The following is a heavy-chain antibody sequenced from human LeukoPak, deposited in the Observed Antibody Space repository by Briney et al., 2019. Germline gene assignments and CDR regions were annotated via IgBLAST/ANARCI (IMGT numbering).Heavy chain of an antibody. J-gene: IGHJ3*02. Sequence: PSETLSLTCTVSGGSISSYYWSWIRQPPGKGLEWVGDIYYSGSTNYNPSPKSRVTISVDTSKNQFSLKLSSVTAADTAVYYCARYGSGSYYDPGTLDAFDIWGQGTMVTVSS. CDR2: IYYSGST. V-gene: IGHV4-59*01. CDR1: GGSISSYY. D-gene: IGHD3-10*01. CDR3: ARYGSGSYYDPGTLDAFDI.